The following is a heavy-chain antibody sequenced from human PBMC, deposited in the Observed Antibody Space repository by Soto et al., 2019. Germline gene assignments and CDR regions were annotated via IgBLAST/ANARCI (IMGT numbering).Heavy chain of an antibody. Sequence: QIHLVQSGAEVKKPGASVKVSCKGSVYGFTTYGITWVRQAPGQGLEWMAGISEHNGNTKYAQTLQGRVTVTRDTSTITAYMELKSLRSDDTAVYYWARGRYGDYWGQGALVTVSS. V-gene: IGHV1-18*01. CDR3: ARGRYGDY. CDR2: ISEHNGNT. CDR1: VYGFTTYG. J-gene: IGHJ4*02. D-gene: IGHD1-1*01.